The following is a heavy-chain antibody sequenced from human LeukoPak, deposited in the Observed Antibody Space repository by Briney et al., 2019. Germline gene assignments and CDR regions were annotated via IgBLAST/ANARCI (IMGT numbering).Heavy chain of an antibody. CDR3: ARGHVGYYDILTGYYYNYYYYGMDV. J-gene: IGHJ6*02. Sequence: GASVKVSCKASGYTFTSYDINWVRQATGQGLEWMGWMNPNSGNTGYAQKFQGRVTMTRNTSISTAYMELSSLRSEDTAVYYCARGHVGYYDILTGYYYNYYYYGMDVWGQGTTVTVSS. CDR1: GYTFTSYD. V-gene: IGHV1-8*01. CDR2: MNPNSGNT. D-gene: IGHD3-9*01.